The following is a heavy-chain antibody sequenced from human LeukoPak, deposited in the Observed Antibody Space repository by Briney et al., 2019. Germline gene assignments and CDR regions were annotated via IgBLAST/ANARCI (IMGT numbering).Heavy chain of an antibody. J-gene: IGHJ4*02. D-gene: IGHD6-19*01. CDR3: ASYPRYSSTPPFDY. Sequence: GASVKVSCKASGYSFTGQDMHWVRQAPGQGLEWMGWINPNSGDTNYAQKFQGRVTMTRDTTISTAYVELNRLTSDDTAVYYCASYPRYSSTPPFDYWGQGTPVTVSS. CDR2: INPNSGDT. V-gene: IGHV1-2*02. CDR1: GYSFTGQD.